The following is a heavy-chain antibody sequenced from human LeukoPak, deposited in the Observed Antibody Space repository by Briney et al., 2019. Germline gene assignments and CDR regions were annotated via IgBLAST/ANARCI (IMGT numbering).Heavy chain of an antibody. J-gene: IGHJ4*02. CDR1: GHILTGHW. Sequence: ASVKVSCKTSGHILTGHWIHWVRQAPGQGLEWMGFINPNSGNTNYAQKFQGRVTMTRDTSIRTAYLELSSLTSDDTAVYYCAREMRPATTTLVAYWGQGTLVTVSS. CDR3: AREMRPATTTLVAY. CDR2: INPNSGNT. D-gene: IGHD1-1*01. V-gene: IGHV1-2*02.